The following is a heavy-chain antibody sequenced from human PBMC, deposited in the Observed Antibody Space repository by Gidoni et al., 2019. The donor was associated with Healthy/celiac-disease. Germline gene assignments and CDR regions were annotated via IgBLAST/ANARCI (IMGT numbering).Heavy chain of an antibody. Sequence: QLQLQESAPALVKPSETLSLTCTVSGGSISSSSYYWSWIRQPPGKGLEWIGSIYYSGRTYYNPSLKSRVTISVDTSKNQFSLKLSSVTAADTAVYYCARDYGSYFDYWGQGTLVTVSS. CDR3: ARDYGSYFDY. J-gene: IGHJ4*02. V-gene: IGHV4-39*07. CDR1: GGSISSSSYY. CDR2: IYYSGRT. D-gene: IGHD4-17*01.